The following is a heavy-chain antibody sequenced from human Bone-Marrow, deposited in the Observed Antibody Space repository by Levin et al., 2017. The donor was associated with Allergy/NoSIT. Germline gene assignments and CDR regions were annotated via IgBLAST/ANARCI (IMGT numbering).Heavy chain of an antibody. CDR1: GFTFDDYA. Sequence: GGSLRLSCAASGFTFDDYAMHWVRQAPGKGLEWVSGISWNSGSIGYADSVKGRFTISRDNAKNSLYLQMNSLRAEDTALYYCAKLATGGYGHYYFDYWGQGTLVTVSS. V-gene: IGHV3-9*01. CDR3: AKLATGGYGHYYFDY. D-gene: IGHD2-15*01. J-gene: IGHJ4*02. CDR2: ISWNSGSI.